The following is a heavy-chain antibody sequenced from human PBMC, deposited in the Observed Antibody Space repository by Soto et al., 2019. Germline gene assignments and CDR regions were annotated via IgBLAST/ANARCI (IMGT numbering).Heavy chain of an antibody. CDR3: ATFTIYGDDTGRKFDP. J-gene: IGHJ5*02. D-gene: IGHD4-17*01. CDR2: IHYSGST. V-gene: IGHV4-30-4*01. Sequence: QVQLQESGPGLVKPSQTLSLTCTVSGGSISSGDFYWSWIRQPPGNGLEWIGYIHYSGSTFYNPSLERRVTISVDTSKNQFSLKLSSVSAAATAVYYCATFTIYGDDTGRKFDPWGQGTLVTVSS. CDR1: GGSISSGDFY.